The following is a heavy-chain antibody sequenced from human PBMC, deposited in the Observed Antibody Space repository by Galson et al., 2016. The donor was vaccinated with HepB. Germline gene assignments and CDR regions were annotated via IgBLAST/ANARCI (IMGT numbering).Heavy chain of an antibody. CDR3: AKDIPVSRFLGRPPRGGFDI. CDR1: GFTFSSYA. J-gene: IGHJ3*02. Sequence: SLRLSCAASGFTFSSYAMNWVSGISSSGGSTYYADSVKGRFTISGDNAKNTLYLQMNSLRAEETAEYYCAKDIPVSRFLGRPPRGGFDIWRQGTMVTVPS. D-gene: IGHD3-3*01. V-gene: IGHV3-23*01. CDR2: ISSSGGST.